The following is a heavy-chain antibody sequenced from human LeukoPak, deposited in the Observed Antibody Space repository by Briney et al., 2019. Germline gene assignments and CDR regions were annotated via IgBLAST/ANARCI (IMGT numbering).Heavy chain of an antibody. CDR3: ARGEYSSSWGGAFDI. Sequence: GGSLRLSCAASGFTFSSYSMNWVRQAPGKGLEWVSVIYSGGSTYYADSVKGRFTISRDNSKNTLYLQMNSLRAEDTAVYYCARGEYSSSWGGAFDIWGQGTMVTVSS. J-gene: IGHJ3*02. CDR1: GFTFSSYS. V-gene: IGHV3-66*01. CDR2: IYSGGST. D-gene: IGHD6-13*01.